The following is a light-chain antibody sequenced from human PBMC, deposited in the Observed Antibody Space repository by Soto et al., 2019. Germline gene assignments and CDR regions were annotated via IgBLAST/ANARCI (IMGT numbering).Light chain of an antibody. CDR1: SSNIGSNT. J-gene: IGLJ2*01. CDR3: AAWDDSLNGRV. Sequence: QSVLTQPPSASGTPGQRVTISCSGSSSNIGSNTVNWYQQLPGTAPKLLIYSNNQRPSGVPDRFSGSKSGTSASLAIGGLESEDEADYYCAAWDDSLNGRVFGGGTKLT. V-gene: IGLV1-44*01. CDR2: SNN.